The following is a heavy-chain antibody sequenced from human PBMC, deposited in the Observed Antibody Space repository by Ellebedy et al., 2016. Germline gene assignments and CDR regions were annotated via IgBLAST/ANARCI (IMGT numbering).Heavy chain of an antibody. CDR2: INPSGGST. Sequence: ASVKVSXXVSGKTLSELSIHWVRQAPGQGLEWMGLINPSGGSTSYAQKFEGRLTMTRDTSTSTVYMELTSLRSDNTAVYYCARGQWMTTMHPFPFWGQGTLVTVSS. D-gene: IGHD5-24*01. CDR1: GKTLSELS. CDR3: ARGQWMTTMHPFPF. V-gene: IGHV1-46*01. J-gene: IGHJ4*02.